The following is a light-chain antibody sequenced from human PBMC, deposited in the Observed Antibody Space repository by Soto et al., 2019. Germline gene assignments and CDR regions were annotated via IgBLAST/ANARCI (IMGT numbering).Light chain of an antibody. J-gene: IGLJ2*01. CDR1: SSDVGGYNY. Sequence: SVLTQPRSVSGSPGQSVTISCTGTSSDVGGYNYVSWYQQHPGKAPKLMIYDVSKRPSGVPDRFSGSKSGNTASLTISGLQAEDEADYYCCSYAGSYTFDVVFGGGTKLTVL. V-gene: IGLV2-11*01. CDR2: DVS. CDR3: CSYAGSYTFDVV.